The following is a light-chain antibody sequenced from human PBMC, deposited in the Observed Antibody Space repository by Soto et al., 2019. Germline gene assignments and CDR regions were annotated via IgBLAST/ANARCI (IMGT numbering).Light chain of an antibody. CDR3: QLYGSSPKP. CDR2: GAS. Sequence: EIELTQSPGTLSLSPGERATLSCRATQTISSNYLAWYRQKPGQAPKLLIHGASTRATGIPDRFSGSGSGTDFTLTISRLEPEDFAVYYCQLYGSSPKPFGQGTKVEF. J-gene: IGKJ1*01. V-gene: IGKV3-20*01. CDR1: QTISSNY.